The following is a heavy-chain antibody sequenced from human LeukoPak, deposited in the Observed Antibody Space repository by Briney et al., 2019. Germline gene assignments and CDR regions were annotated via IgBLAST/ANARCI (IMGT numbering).Heavy chain of an antibody. CDR2: IYFSGGNT. V-gene: IGHV3-23*01. CDR3: VKDQGEAIVPRRFDY. Sequence: PGGSLRLSCAASGFTFSNYAMSWARQAPGKGLEWVSSIYFSGGNTYSADSVKGRSTISRDNSRNTLYLQMNSLRAEDTAVYYCVKDQGEAIVPRRFDYWGQGTLVTVSS. D-gene: IGHD6-6*01. J-gene: IGHJ4*02. CDR1: GFTFSNYA.